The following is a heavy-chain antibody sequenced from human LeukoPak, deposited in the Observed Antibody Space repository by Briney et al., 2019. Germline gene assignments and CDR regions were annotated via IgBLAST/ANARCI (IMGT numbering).Heavy chain of an antibody. Sequence: PGGSLRLSCAASGFTFSSYSMNWVRQPPGKGLEWIGEINHSGSTNYNPSLKGRVTISVDTSKNQFSLKLSSVTAADTAVYYCARLSMTTVTPRIVYYYMDVWGKGTTVTVSS. V-gene: IGHV4-34*01. J-gene: IGHJ6*03. D-gene: IGHD4-11*01. CDR2: INHSGST. CDR1: GFTFSSYS. CDR3: ARLSMTTVTPRIVYYYMDV.